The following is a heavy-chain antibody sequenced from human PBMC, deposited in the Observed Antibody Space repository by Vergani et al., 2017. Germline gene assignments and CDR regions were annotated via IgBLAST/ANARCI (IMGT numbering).Heavy chain of an antibody. J-gene: IGHJ6*02. CDR2: ISAYNGNT. Sequence: QVQLVPSGAEVKTPGASVKVSCKASGYTFTSYGISWVRQASGQGVEWMGWISAYNGNTYYAQKLQGRVTMTIDTSTRTAYMELRSLRSDDTAVYYCARVRLNRVGLWVGNYGMAVWGRATTVTVSS. D-gene: IGHD3-10*01. CDR3: ARVRLNRVGLWVGNYGMAV. CDR1: GYTFTSYG. V-gene: IGHV1-18*01.